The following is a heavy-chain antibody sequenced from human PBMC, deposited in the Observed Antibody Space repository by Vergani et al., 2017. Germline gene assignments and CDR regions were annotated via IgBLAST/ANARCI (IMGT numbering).Heavy chain of an antibody. CDR2: ISSSGSTI. Sequence: QVQLVESGGGLVKPGGSLRLSCAASGFTFSDYYMSWIRQAPGKGLEWVSYISSSGSTIYYADSVKGRFTIARDNAKNSLYLQMNSLRAEDTSVYYCARITYYDFWSGHGRWFDPWGQGTLVTVSS. CDR3: ARITYYDFWSGHGRWFDP. J-gene: IGHJ5*02. V-gene: IGHV3-11*01. CDR1: GFTFSDYY. D-gene: IGHD3-3*01.